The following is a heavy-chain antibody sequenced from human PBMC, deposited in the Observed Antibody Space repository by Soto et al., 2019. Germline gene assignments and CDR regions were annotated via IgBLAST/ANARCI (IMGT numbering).Heavy chain of an antibody. D-gene: IGHD2-2*01. CDR3: ASRNLAYCSCTSCLYYFDY. Sequence: PGGSLRLSCAASGFTFSGFTMNWVRQAPGRGLEWVSYISRSGETIYYADSVKGRFTISRDNAENSLYLHMNSLRDEDTAVYYCASRNLAYCSCTSCLYYFDYWGQGTLVTVSS. CDR2: ISRSGETI. J-gene: IGHJ4*02. CDR1: GFTFSGFT. V-gene: IGHV3-48*02.